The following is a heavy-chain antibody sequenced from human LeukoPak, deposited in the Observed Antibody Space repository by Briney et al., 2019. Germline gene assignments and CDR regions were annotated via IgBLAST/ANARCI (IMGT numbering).Heavy chain of an antibody. D-gene: IGHD5-12*01. CDR3: ARGGYSGYDPFDY. V-gene: IGHV3-7*04. J-gene: IGHJ4*02. CDR2: IKQDGSEK. Sequence: GGSLRLSCTASGFTLSNYWMTWVRQAPGKGLEWVANIKQDGSEKFCVDSVKGRFTISRDTAKNSLYLQMNSLRAEDTAVYYCARGGYSGYDPFDYWGQGTLVTVSS. CDR1: GFTLSNYW.